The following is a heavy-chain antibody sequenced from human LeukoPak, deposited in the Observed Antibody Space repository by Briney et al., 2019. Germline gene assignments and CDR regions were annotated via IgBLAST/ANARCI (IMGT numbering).Heavy chain of an antibody. CDR1: GGSISSSNW. V-gene: IGHV4-4*02. D-gene: IGHD4-17*01. CDR3: VRDFDYGDQNDAFDI. CDR2: IYHSGST. Sequence: SETLSLTCAVSGGSISSSNWWSWVRQPPGKGLEWIGEIYHSGSTNYNPSLKSRVTISVDKSKNQFSLKLSSVTAADTAVYYCVRDFDYGDQNDAFDIWGQGTMVTVSS. J-gene: IGHJ3*02.